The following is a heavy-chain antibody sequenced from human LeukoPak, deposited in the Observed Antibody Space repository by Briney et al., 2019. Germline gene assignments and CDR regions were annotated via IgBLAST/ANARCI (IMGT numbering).Heavy chain of an antibody. CDR2: FDPEDGET. CDR1: GYTLTELS. V-gene: IGHV1-24*01. Sequence: ASVKVSCKVSGYTLTELSMHWVRQAPGKGLEWMGGFDPEDGETIYAQKFQGRVTMTEDTSTDTAYMELSSLRSEDTTVYYCATVLYGSSTSCYATFDYWGQGTLVTVSS. CDR3: ATVLYGSSTSCYATFDY. J-gene: IGHJ4*02. D-gene: IGHD2-2*01.